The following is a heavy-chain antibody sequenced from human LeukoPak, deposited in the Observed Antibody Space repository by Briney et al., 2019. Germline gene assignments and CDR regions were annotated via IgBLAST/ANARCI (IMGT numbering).Heavy chain of an antibody. CDR1: GFTFSTYG. CDR2: IWYDGSNE. D-gene: IGHD5-24*01. J-gene: IGHJ4*02. Sequence: RSPSLSCAASGFTFSTYGMHWVCQAPGKALEWVAVIWYDGSNEYYADSVNGRFTISRNNSKSTLYLQLYSLRAEDTAVYYCARDSIRDGYNSDYFDYWGQGTLVTVSS. V-gene: IGHV3-33*01. CDR3: ARDSIRDGYNSDYFDY.